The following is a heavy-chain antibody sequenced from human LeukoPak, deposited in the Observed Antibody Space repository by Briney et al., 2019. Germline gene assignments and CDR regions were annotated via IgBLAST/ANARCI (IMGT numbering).Heavy chain of an antibody. CDR2: INHSGSS. Sequence: ETLSLTCAVYGGSFSGYYWTWIRQSPEKGLEWIGEINHSGSSKFDPSFKSRGTLSVDTSKNQFHLELTSVTATDTGVYYCVRGENYYGSGSYYFFDYWGQGTLVTVSS. D-gene: IGHD3-10*01. CDR1: GGSFSGYY. V-gene: IGHV4-34*01. J-gene: IGHJ4*02. CDR3: VRGENYYGSGSYYFFDY.